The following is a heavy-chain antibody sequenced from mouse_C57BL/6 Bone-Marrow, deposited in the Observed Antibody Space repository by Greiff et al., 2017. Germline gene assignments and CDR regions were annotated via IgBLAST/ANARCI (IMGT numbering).Heavy chain of an antibody. D-gene: IGHD2-5*01. CDR1: GFNIKDYY. CDR3: TTSPTIVERAFAY. V-gene: IGHV14-1*01. J-gene: IGHJ3*01. CDR2: IDPEDGDT. Sequence: VQLQQSGAELVRPGASVKLSCTASGFNIKDYYMHWVKQRPEQGLEWIGRIDPEDGDTEYAPKFQGKATMTADTSSNTAYLQLSSLTSEDTAVYYCTTSPTIVERAFAYWGQGTLVTVSA.